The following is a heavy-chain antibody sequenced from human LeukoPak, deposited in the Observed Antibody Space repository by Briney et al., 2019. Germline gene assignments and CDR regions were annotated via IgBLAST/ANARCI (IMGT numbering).Heavy chain of an antibody. V-gene: IGHV4-39*01. CDR3: ARHDRIIASPLV. CDR2: IYYSGTT. D-gene: IGHD6-13*01. CDR1: GGSISSSSHN. J-gene: IGHJ4*02. Sequence: SETLSLTCIVSGGSISSSSHNWGWIRQPPGKGLEWIGSIYYSGTTYYNPSLKSRLTISVDTSKNQFSLKLSSVTAVDTAVYSCARHDRIIASPLVWGQGILVTVSS.